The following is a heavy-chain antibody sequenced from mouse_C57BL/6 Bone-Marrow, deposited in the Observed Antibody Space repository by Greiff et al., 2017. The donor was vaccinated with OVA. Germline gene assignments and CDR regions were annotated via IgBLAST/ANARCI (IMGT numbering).Heavy chain of an antibody. CDR2: IYPGGGDT. CDR3: ARGGACLLQLPCFDV. J-gene: IGHJ1*03. V-gene: IGHV1-63*01. D-gene: IGHD2-1*01. Sequence: VNVVESGAELVRPGTSVKMSCKASGYTFTNYWIGWAKQRPGHGLEWIGGIYPGGGDTNYNEKFKGKATLTADNSSSTAYLQFSSLTSVDSAIYYCARGGACLLQLPCFDVWGKGTLVTVSS. CDR1: GYTFTNYW.